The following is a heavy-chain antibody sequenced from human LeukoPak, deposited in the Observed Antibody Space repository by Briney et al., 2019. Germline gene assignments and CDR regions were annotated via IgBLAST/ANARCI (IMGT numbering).Heavy chain of an antibody. V-gene: IGHV3-9*01. J-gene: IGHJ6*02. CDR1: GFTFDDYA. CDR3: VKDVGNYYYYGMDV. CDR2: ISWNSGSI. D-gene: IGHD7-27*01. Sequence: GGSLRLSCAASGFTFDDYAMHWVRQAPGKGLEWVSGISWNSGSIGYADSVKGRFTISRDNAENSLYLQMNSLRAEDTALYYCVKDVGNYYYYGMDVWGQGTTVTVSS.